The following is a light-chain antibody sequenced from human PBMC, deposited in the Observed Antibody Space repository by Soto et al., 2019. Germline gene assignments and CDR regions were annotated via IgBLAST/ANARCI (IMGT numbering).Light chain of an antibody. Sequence: TQSPATLSASVGDRVTMTCRASLGISGYLAWYQQKPGKVPRLLIYSASSLQSGVPSRFSGSGSGTEFTLTISSLQPEDFASYYCQQLDRYPFTFGGGTKVEI. CDR2: SAS. J-gene: IGKJ4*01. CDR1: LGISGY. CDR3: QQLDRYPFT. V-gene: IGKV1-9*01.